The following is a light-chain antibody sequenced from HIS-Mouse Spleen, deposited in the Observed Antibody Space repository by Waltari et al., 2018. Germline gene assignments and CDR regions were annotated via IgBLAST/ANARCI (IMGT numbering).Light chain of an antibody. V-gene: IGKV3-20*01. Sequence: TVLTQSPGTLSLSPGERATLSCRASRSISSSYLAWYQQKPGQAPRLLIYGASSRATSIHDRFSGSGSGTDFTLTISRLEPEDFAVYYCQQYGSSPPYTFGQGTKLEIK. CDR2: GAS. J-gene: IGKJ2*01. CDR3: QQYGSSPPYT. CDR1: RSISSSY.